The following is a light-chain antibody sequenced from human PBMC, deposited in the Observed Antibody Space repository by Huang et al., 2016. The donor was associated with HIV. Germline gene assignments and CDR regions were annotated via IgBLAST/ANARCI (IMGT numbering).Light chain of an antibody. V-gene: IGKV1-39*01. CDR1: QGISSY. CDR3: QQSHTIPWT. CDR2: GAS. Sequence: DIQMTQSPSSLSASVGDRVTISCRASQGISSYLNWYQHNPGEAPRLLIYGASTLQTWVPSRFSGSGSGTYFTLTISSLRPEDFATYYCQQSHTIPWTFGQGTRV. J-gene: IGKJ1*01.